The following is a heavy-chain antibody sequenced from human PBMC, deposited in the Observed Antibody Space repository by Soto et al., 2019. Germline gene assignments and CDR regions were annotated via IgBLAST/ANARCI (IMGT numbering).Heavy chain of an antibody. CDR3: ARGPKSKTYYDFWSGYYRAADYYYYGMDV. CDR1: GDSVSSNSAA. V-gene: IGHV6-1*01. J-gene: IGHJ6*02. D-gene: IGHD3-3*01. CDR2: TYYRSKWYN. Sequence: SQTLSLTCAISGDSVSSNSAAWNWIRQSPSRGLEWLGRTYYRSKWYNDYAVSVKSRITINPDTSKNQFSLQLNSVTPEDTAVYQCARGPKSKTYYDFWSGYYRAADYYYYGMDVWGQGTTVTVSS.